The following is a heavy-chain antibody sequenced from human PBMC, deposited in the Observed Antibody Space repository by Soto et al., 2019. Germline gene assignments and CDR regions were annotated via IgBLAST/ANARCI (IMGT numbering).Heavy chain of an antibody. J-gene: IGHJ4*02. D-gene: IGHD2-15*01. V-gene: IGHV3-73*02. CDR3: TRHDDIVVTSRLSFDY. CDR1: GFTFSGSA. Sequence: EVQLVESGGGLVQPGGSLKLSCAASGFTFSGSAMHWVRQASGKGLEWVGRIRSKATSYATAYAASVKGGFTISRDESKNTAYLQMNSLKTEDTAVYYCTRHDDIVVTSRLSFDYWGQGTLVTVSS. CDR2: IRSKATSYAT.